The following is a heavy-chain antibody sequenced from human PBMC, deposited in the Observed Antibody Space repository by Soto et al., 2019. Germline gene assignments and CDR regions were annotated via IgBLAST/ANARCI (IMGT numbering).Heavy chain of an antibody. CDR2: ISGSSSYI. V-gene: IGHV3-21*01. Sequence: EVQLVESGGGLVKPGGPLRLSCAASGFTFSRYSMNWVRQAPGKGLEWVSSISGSSSYIYYADSVKGRFTISRDNAKNSLYLQMNSLRAEDTAVYYCARSYDILTGYSGFDYWGQGTLVTVSS. D-gene: IGHD3-9*01. CDR3: ARSYDILTGYSGFDY. CDR1: GFTFSRYS. J-gene: IGHJ4*02.